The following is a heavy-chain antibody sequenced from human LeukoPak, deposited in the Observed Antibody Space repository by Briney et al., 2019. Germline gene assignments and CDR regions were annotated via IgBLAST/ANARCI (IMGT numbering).Heavy chain of an antibody. Sequence: PSETLSLTCAVYGGSFSGYYWSWIRQPPGKGLEWIGEINHSGSTNYNPSLKSRVTISVDTSKNQFSLKLSSVTAADTAVYYCARIFTDSSLYFDYWGQGTLVTVSS. CDR3: ARIFTDSSLYFDY. J-gene: IGHJ4*02. V-gene: IGHV4-34*01. CDR1: GGSFSGYY. D-gene: IGHD6-6*01. CDR2: INHSGST.